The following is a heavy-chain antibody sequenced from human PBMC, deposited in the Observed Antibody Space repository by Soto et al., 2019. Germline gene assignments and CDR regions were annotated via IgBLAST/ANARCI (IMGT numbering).Heavy chain of an antibody. CDR1: GGSISSGGYS. Sequence: ASETLSLTCAVSGGSISSGGYSWSWIRQPPGKGLEWIGYIYHSGSTYYNPSLKSRVTISVDRSKNQFSLKLSSVTAADTAVYYCARASCGGGSCYYLVRSDDFDIWGQGTMVTVSS. CDR2: IYHSGST. V-gene: IGHV4-30-2*01. CDR3: ARASCGGGSCYYLVRSDDFDI. J-gene: IGHJ3*02. D-gene: IGHD2-15*01.